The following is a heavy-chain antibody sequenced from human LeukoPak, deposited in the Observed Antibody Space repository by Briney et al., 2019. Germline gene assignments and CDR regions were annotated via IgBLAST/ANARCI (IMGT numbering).Heavy chain of an antibody. Sequence: PSETLSLTCTVSGYSISSGCYWGWIRQPPGKGLEWIGSIYYSGSTYYNPSLKSRVTISVDTSKNQFSLKLSSVTAADTAVYYCARPAYDFSRLFDYWGQGTLVTVSS. CDR2: IYYSGST. D-gene: IGHD3-3*01. CDR1: GYSISSGCY. V-gene: IGHV4-38-2*02. CDR3: ARPAYDFSRLFDY. J-gene: IGHJ4*02.